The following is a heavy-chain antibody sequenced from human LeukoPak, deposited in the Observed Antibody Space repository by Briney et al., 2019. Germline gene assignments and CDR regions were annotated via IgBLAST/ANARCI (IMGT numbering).Heavy chain of an antibody. Sequence: ASVKVSCKAFGYTFTSYYMHWVRQAPGQGLEWMGIINPSGGSTSYAQKFQGRVTMTRDMSTSTVYMELSSLRSEDTAVYYCARAKDIVVVVAASAVHSPFDPWGQGTLVTVSS. CDR2: INPSGGST. J-gene: IGHJ5*02. D-gene: IGHD2-15*01. CDR3: ARAKDIVVVVAASAVHSPFDP. CDR1: GYTFTSYY. V-gene: IGHV1-46*01.